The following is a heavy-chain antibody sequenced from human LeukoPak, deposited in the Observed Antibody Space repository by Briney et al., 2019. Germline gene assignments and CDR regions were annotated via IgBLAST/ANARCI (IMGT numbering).Heavy chain of an antibody. V-gene: IGHV1-69*13. CDR1: GGTFSSYA. CDR2: IIPIFGTA. D-gene: IGHD6-19*01. CDR3: ARMYSSGYLGAPNDY. J-gene: IGHJ4*02. Sequence: SVKVSCKASGGTFSSYAISWVRQAPGQGLEWMGGIIPIFGTANYAQKFQGRVTITADESTSTAYMELSGLRSEDTAVYYCARMYSSGYLGAPNDYWGQGTLATVSS.